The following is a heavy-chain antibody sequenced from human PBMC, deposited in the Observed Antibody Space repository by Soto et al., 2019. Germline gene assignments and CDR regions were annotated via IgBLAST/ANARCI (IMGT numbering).Heavy chain of an antibody. CDR2: TYYRSKWYN. Sequence: SQTLSLTCAISGDSVSSNSAAWNWIRQSPLRGLEWLGRTYYRSKWYNDYAVSVKSRITINPDTSKNQFSLQLNSVTPEDTAVYYCARGRSVTGTSRPGYYYYGMDVWGQGTTVTVSS. CDR1: GDSVSSNSAA. D-gene: IGHD1-7*01. V-gene: IGHV6-1*01. CDR3: ARGRSVTGTSRPGYYYYGMDV. J-gene: IGHJ6*02.